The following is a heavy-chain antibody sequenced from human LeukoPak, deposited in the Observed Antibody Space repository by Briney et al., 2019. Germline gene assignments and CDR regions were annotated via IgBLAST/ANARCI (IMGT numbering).Heavy chain of an antibody. D-gene: IGHD3-22*01. CDR1: GYTLTSYA. CDR3: ARGPDPYDSSGYSPNWFDP. V-gene: IGHV1-3*01. CDR2: ISAGNGNT. J-gene: IGHJ5*02. Sequence: ASVTVSCKASGYTLTSYAIHWVRQAPGQRLEWMGWISAGNGNTKYSQNFQGRVTFISNTSATTAFMELSSLRSEDAAVYYCARGPDPYDSSGYSPNWFDPWGQGTLVTVSS.